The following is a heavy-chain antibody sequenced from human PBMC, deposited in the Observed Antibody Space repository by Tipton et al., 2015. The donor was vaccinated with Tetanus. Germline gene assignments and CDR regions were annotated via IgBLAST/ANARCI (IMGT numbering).Heavy chain of an antibody. Sequence: TLSLTCAVYGGSLSGYHWSWIRQPPGKGLEWIGEINPSGGGSSNYDPSLKSRVTLSVDTSKNEFSLKLRSVTAADTAVYYCTRGVTDGYNRRFDYWGQGTLVAVSP. CDR1: GGSLSGYH. CDR3: TRGVTDGYNRRFDY. V-gene: IGHV4-34*01. D-gene: IGHD5-24*01. J-gene: IGHJ4*02. CDR2: INPSGGGSS.